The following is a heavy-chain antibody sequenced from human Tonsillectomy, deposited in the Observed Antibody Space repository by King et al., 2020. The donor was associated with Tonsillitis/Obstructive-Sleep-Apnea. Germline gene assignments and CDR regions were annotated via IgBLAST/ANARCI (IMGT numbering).Heavy chain of an antibody. Sequence: VQLQQWGAGLLKPSETLSLTCAVYGGSFSGYYWSWIRQPPGKGLEWIGEINHSGSTNYNPSLKSRVTISVDTSKNQFSLKLSSVTAADTAVYYCARRTSPHGAYWFDPWGQGTLVTVSS. V-gene: IGHV4-34*01. CDR1: GGSFSGYY. CDR3: ARRTSPHGAYWFDP. D-gene: IGHD3-16*01. CDR2: INHSGST. J-gene: IGHJ5*02.